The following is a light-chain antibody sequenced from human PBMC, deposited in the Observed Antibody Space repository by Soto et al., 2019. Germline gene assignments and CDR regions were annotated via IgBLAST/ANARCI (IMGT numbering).Light chain of an antibody. CDR3: SSYTSSKTLL. Sequence: QLVLTQAASVSGSPGQSITISCTGTASDVGGYNYVAWYQQHPGKAPKLMIYDVFNRPSGVSDRFSASKSGNTASLTISGLQAEDEADYYCSSYTSSKTLLFGGGTKLTVL. CDR1: ASDVGGYNY. CDR2: DVF. V-gene: IGLV2-14*03. J-gene: IGLJ2*01.